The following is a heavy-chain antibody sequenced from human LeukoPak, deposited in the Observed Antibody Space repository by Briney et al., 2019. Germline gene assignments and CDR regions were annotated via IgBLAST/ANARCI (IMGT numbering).Heavy chain of an antibody. Sequence: GGSLRLSCAASGFTFSSYAMHWVRQAPGKRLEWVAVISYDGSNKYYADSVKGRFTISRDNPKNTLWLQMNSLTPDDTAVYYCARGEFSGLDYWGQGTLVTVSS. J-gene: IGHJ4*02. V-gene: IGHV3-30-3*01. D-gene: IGHD5-12*01. CDR2: ISYDGSNK. CDR1: GFTFSSYA. CDR3: ARGEFSGLDY.